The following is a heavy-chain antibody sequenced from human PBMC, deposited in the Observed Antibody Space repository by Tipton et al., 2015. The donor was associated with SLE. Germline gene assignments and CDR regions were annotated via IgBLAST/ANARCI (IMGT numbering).Heavy chain of an antibody. CDR2: ISWDSGSI. CDR3: AKDSGSFPSFFDY. CDR1: GFTFDVYA. J-gene: IGHJ4*02. Sequence: SLRLSCAASGFTFDVYAMHWVRHAPGKGLGGVSGISWDSGSIGYADSVKGRFTISRDNAKNSLYLQMNSLRAEDTALYYCAKDSGSFPSFFDYWGQGTLVTVSS. V-gene: IGHV3-9*01. D-gene: IGHD1-26*01.